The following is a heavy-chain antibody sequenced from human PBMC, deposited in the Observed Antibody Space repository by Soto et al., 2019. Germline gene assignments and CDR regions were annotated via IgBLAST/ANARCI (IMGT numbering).Heavy chain of an antibody. CDR3: ARGCSSTSCYFGISGDH. D-gene: IGHD2-2*01. V-gene: IGHV1-18*01. Sequence: GASVKVSCKASGCTFTSYGISWVRQAPGQGLEWMGWISAYNGNTNYAQKLQGRVTMTTDTSTSTAYMELRSLRSDDTAVYYCARGCSSTSCYFGISGDHWGQGTLVTVSS. CDR2: ISAYNGNT. J-gene: IGHJ4*02. CDR1: GCTFTSYG.